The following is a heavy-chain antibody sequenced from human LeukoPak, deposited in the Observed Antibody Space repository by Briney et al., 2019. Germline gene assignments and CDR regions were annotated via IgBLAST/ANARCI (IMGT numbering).Heavy chain of an antibody. V-gene: IGHV1-2*02. D-gene: IGHD3-10*01. CDR2: INPNSGGT. J-gene: IGHJ4*02. CDR1: GYTFTACY. CDR3: ARELMVRGVTYFDY. Sequence: ASVKVSCKASGYTFTACYMHWVRQAPGQGLEWMGWINPNSGGTKYAQKFQGRVTMTRDTSISTAYMELSRLRSDDTAVYYCARELMVRGVTYFDYWGQGTLVTVSS.